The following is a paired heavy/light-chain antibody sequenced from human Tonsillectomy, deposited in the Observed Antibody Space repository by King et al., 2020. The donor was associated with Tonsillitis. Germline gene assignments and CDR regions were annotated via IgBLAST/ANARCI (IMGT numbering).Light chain of an antibody. CDR3: ETWDSSLSAGV. V-gene: IGLV1-51*02. CDR2: END. J-gene: IGLJ3*02. CDR1: FSNIGNNY. Sequence: QSVLTQPPSVSAAPGHKVTISCSGSFSNIGNNYVSWYQQLPGTAPKLLMYENDKRPSGIPDRFSGSKSGTSATLGITGLQTGDEADYYCETWDSSLSAGVFGGGTKLTVL.
Heavy chain of an antibody. V-gene: IGHV1-8*01. D-gene: IGHD6-25*01. CDR1: GYTFTSYD. CDR3: ASGRHGDAPAADSYYFDY. J-gene: IGHJ4*02. Sequence: QVQLVQSGAEVKKPGASVKVSCKASGYTFTSYDLNWVRQAPGQGLEWMGWMNPNSGNTGYAQKFQGRVTMTRNTSISTAYMELSSLRSEDTAVYYCASGRHGDAPAADSYYFDYWGQGTLVTVSS. CDR2: MNPNSGNT.